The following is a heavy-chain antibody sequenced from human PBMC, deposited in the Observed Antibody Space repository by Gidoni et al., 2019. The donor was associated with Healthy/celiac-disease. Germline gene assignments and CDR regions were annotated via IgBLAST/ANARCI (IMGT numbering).Heavy chain of an antibody. CDR3: ARDLPNIGPFDY. CDR2: ISSSSSTI. D-gene: IGHD3-16*02. CDR1: GFPFSSYS. Sequence: EVQLVESGGGLVQPGGSLRLSCAAPGFPFSSYSMNWVRQAPGKGLEWVSYISSSSSTIYYADSVKGRLTISRDNAKNSLYLKMNSLRDEDTAVYYCARDLPNIGPFDYWGQGTLVTVSS. J-gene: IGHJ4*02. V-gene: IGHV3-48*02.